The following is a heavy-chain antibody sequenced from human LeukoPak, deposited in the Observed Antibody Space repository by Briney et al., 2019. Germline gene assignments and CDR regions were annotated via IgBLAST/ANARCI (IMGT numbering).Heavy chain of an antibody. V-gene: IGHV3-7*01. Sequence: GGSLRLSCAAFGTTFDSHYMTWVRQTPEKGLEWVANINQDGSEKNYVDSVKSRFTISRDNAKKSLYLQMNSLRAEDTAVYYCASAAGWESAYWGQGTLVTVSS. D-gene: IGHD1-26*01. J-gene: IGHJ4*02. CDR3: ASAAGWESAY. CDR1: GTTFDSHY. CDR2: INQDGSEK.